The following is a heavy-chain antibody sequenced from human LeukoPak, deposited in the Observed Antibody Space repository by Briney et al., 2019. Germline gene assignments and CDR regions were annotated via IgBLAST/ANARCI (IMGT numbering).Heavy chain of an antibody. D-gene: IGHD3-22*01. CDR2: ISGGGDNT. Sequence: PGGSLRLSCAASGFTFSSYAMSWVRQAPGKGLEWVSGISGGGDNTYYADSVKGRFTISRDNSKNTLYVQVNSLGTEDTAAYYCAKGSYYDSSGSFYSDYWGQGTLVTVSS. J-gene: IGHJ4*02. CDR3: AKGSYYDSSGSFYSDY. V-gene: IGHV3-23*01. CDR1: GFTFSSYA.